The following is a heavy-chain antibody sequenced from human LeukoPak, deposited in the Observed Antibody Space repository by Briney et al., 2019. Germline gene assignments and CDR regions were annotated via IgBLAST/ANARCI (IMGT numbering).Heavy chain of an antibody. CDR1: GFTFSSYA. CDR2: ISYDGSNK. V-gene: IGHV3-30*04. CDR3: ARAGADSYGDYVYFDY. D-gene: IGHD4-17*01. J-gene: IGHJ4*02. Sequence: PGRSLRLSCAASGFTFSSYAMHWVRQAPGKGLEWVAVISYDGSNKYYADSVKGRFTISRVNSKNTLYLQMNSLRAEDTAVYYCARAGADSYGDYVYFDYWGQGTLVTVSS.